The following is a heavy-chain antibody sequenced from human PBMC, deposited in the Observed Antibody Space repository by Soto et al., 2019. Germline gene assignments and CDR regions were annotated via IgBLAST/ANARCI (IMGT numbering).Heavy chain of an antibody. J-gene: IGHJ3*01. Sequence: PGGSLRLSCAASGFTFRNYGMNWVRQAPGKGLEWVSYIGIGSSTKYYADSVKGRFTISRDNAKNSLYLQMNSLRAEDTAVYYCARDQLYYNDISGRPLNASDFCGQGTRVTVSS. CDR1: GFTFRNYG. CDR3: ARDQLYYNDISGRPLNASDF. CDR2: IGIGSSTK. V-gene: IGHV3-48*01. D-gene: IGHD3-22*01.